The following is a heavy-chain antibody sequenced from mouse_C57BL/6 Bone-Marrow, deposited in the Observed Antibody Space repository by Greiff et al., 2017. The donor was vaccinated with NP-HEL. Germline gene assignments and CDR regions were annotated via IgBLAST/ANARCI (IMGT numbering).Heavy chain of an antibody. V-gene: IGHV7-3*01. Sequence: EVKVVESGGGLVQPGGSLSLSCAASGFTFTDYYMSWVRQPPGKALEWLGFIRNKANGYTTEYSASVKGRFTISRDNSQSILYLQMNALRAEDSATYYCASSSSSCYFDVWGTGTTVTVSS. CDR2: IRNKANGYTT. D-gene: IGHD1-1*01. J-gene: IGHJ1*03. CDR1: GFTFTDYY. CDR3: ASSSSSCYFDV.